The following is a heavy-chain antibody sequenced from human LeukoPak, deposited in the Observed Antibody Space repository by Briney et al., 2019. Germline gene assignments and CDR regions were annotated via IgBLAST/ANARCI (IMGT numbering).Heavy chain of an antibody. D-gene: IGHD6-6*01. Sequence: PGGSLRLSCAASGFTFSSYAMSWVRQAPGKGLEWVSVISASGGSTYYADSVKGRFTISRDNSKNTLYLQMNSLRAEDTAVYYCAKSGSAGGSSFRFDYWGQGTLVTVSS. CDR1: GFTFSSYA. CDR2: ISASGGST. V-gene: IGHV3-23*01. J-gene: IGHJ4*02. CDR3: AKSGSAGGSSFRFDY.